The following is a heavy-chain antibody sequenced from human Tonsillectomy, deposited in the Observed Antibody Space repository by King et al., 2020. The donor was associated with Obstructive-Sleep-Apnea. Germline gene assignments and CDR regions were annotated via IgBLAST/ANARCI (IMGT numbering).Heavy chain of an antibody. J-gene: IGHJ4*02. D-gene: IGHD6-13*01. CDR1: GGSISTYY. V-gene: IGHV4-59*01. CDR3: ARGPSSSWYLVDY. CDR2: VYYSGST. Sequence: VQLQESGPGLVKPSETLSLTCTVSGGSISTYYWSWIRQPPGKGLEWIGYVYYSGSTNYNPPLKSRVTISVDTSKNQFSLKLSSVTAADTAVYYCARGPSSSWYLVDYWGQGTLVTVSS.